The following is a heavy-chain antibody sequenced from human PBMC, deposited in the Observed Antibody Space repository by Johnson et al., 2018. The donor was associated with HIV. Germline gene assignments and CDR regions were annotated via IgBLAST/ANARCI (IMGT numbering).Heavy chain of an antibody. J-gene: IGHJ3*02. CDR3: AKSGLFVLVVYAPDVFDI. V-gene: IGHV3-7*03. D-gene: IGHD2-8*02. CDR2: IKQDGSEK. CDR1: GFTFSSYW. Sequence: VQLVESGGGVVQPGGSLRLSCAASGFTFSSYWMSWVRQAPGKGLEWVANIKQDGSEKYYVDSVKGRFSISRDNAKNSLYLQMDSLRAEDTALYYCAKSGLFVLVVYAPDVFDIWGQGTMVTVSS.